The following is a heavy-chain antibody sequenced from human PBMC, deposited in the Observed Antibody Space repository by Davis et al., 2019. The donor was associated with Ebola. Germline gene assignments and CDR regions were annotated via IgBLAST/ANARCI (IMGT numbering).Heavy chain of an antibody. CDR3: ARGGIYGYYDSSGYYPFDY. Sequence: AVSVKVSCKASGYIFVTYPLHWVRQAPGQRLEWMVWISADNDNTQYSQKFQGRVTITRDKSASTAYMELSSLRSEDTAVYFCARGGIYGYYDSSGYYPFDYWGQGTLVTVSS. J-gene: IGHJ4*02. CDR2: ISADNDNT. CDR1: GYIFVTYP. V-gene: IGHV1-3*01. D-gene: IGHD3-22*01.